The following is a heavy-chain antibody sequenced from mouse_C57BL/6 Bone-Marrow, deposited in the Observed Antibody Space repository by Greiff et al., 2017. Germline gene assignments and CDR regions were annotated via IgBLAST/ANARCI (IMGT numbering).Heavy chain of an antibody. CDR3: ARNYYAMDY. Sequence: DVQLQESGGDLVKPGGSLKLSCAASGFTFSSYGMSWVRQTPDKRLEWVATISSGGSYTYYPDSVKGRFTISRDNAKNTLYLQRSSLKSEDTAMYYCARNYYAMDYWGQGTSVTGSS. CDR2: ISSGGSYT. V-gene: IGHV5-6*01. CDR1: GFTFSSYG. J-gene: IGHJ4*01.